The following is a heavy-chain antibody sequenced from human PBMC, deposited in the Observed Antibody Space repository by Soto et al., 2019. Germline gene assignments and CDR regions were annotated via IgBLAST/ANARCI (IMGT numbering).Heavy chain of an antibody. CDR1: GCSISSYY. Sequence: SETLSLTCTVSGCSISSYYWSWIRQPPGKGLEWIGYIYYSGSTNYNPSLKSRVTISVDTSKNQFSLKLSSVTAADTAVYYCARHRYCSSTSCYVGFDYWGQGTLVTVSS. CDR2: IYYSGST. J-gene: IGHJ4*02. CDR3: ARHRYCSSTSCYVGFDY. V-gene: IGHV4-59*08. D-gene: IGHD2-2*01.